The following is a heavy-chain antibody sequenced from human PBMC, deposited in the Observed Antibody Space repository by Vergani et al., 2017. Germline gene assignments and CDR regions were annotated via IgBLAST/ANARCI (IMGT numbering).Heavy chain of an antibody. CDR2: INHSGST. J-gene: IGHJ5*02. CDR3: ARGRFYYDFWGGYNWFDP. Sequence: QVQLQQWGAGLLKPSETLSLTCAVYGGSFSGYYWSWIRQPPGKGLEWIGEINHSGSTNYNPSLKSRVTISVDTSKSQFSLKLSSVTAADTAVYYCARGRFYYDFWGGYNWFDPWGQGTLVTVSS. V-gene: IGHV4-34*01. D-gene: IGHD3-3*01. CDR1: GGSFSGYY.